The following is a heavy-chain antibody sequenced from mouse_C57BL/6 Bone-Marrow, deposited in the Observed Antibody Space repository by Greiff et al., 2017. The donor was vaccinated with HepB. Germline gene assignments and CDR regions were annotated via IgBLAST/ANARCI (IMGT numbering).Heavy chain of an antibody. CDR2: IDPEDGDT. CDR3: TTFLYYGSSPPSWFAY. V-gene: IGHV14-1*01. D-gene: IGHD1-1*01. CDR1: GFNIKDYY. Sequence: VQLQQSGAELVRPGASVKLSCTASGFNIKDYYMHWVKQRPEQGLEWIGRIDPEDGDTEYAPKFQGKATMTADTSSNTAYLQLSSLTSEDTAVYYCTTFLYYGSSPPSWFAYWGQGTLVTVSA. J-gene: IGHJ3*01.